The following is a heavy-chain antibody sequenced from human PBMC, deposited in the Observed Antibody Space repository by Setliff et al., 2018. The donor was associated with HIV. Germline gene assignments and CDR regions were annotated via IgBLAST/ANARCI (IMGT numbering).Heavy chain of an antibody. Sequence: SETLSLTCTVSGGSISSGGYYWSWIRQHPGKGLEWIGYIYYSGSTYYNPSLKSRVTMSVDTSKNQCSLKLSSVTAADTAVYYCARARGLLPYYYLDVWGKGTTVTVSS. D-gene: IGHD3-10*01. J-gene: IGHJ6*03. CDR1: GGSISSGGYY. V-gene: IGHV4-31*03. CDR2: IYYSGST. CDR3: ARARGLLPYYYLDV.